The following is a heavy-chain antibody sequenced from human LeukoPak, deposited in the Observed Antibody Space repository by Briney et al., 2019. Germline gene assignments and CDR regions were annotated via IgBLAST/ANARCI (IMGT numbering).Heavy chain of an antibody. J-gene: IGHJ4*02. CDR2: IYTSGST. CDR3: ARLSRAAREIDY. D-gene: IGHD2-15*01. Sequence: SFSSYLCSLIRQTTIKSMTSIARIYTSGSTNYNPSLKSRVTMSVDTSKNQFSLKLSSVTAADTAVYYCARLSRAAREIDYWGQGTLVTVSS. V-gene: IGHV4-59*10. CDR1: SFSSYL.